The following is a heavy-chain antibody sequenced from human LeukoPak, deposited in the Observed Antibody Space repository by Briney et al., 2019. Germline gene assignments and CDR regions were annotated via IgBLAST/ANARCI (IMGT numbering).Heavy chain of an antibody. J-gene: IGHJ5*02. CDR2: INTNTGNP. D-gene: IGHD6-13*01. CDR3: ARTITPGYSSSWYRGGYNWFDP. V-gene: IGHV7-4-1*02. CDR1: GYTFTGYA. Sequence: ASVKVSCKASGYTFTGYAMNWVRQAPGQGLEWMGWINTNTGNPTYAQGFTGRFVFSLDTSVSTAYLQISSLKAEDTAVYYCARTITPGYSSSWYRGGYNWFDPWGQGTLVTVSS.